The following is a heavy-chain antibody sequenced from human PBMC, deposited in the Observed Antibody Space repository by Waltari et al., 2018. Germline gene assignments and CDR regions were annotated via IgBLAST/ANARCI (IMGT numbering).Heavy chain of an antibody. CDR3: ASHYGDYTLGYYFDY. Sequence: QVQLVESGGGVVQPGRSLRLSCAASGFTFSSYAMHWVRTAPGKGLEWVAVISYDGSNKYYADSVKGRFTISRDNSKNTLYLQMNSLRAEDTAVYYCASHYGDYTLGYYFDYWGQGTLVTVSS. V-gene: IGHV3-30-3*01. J-gene: IGHJ4*02. CDR2: ISYDGSNK. CDR1: GFTFSSYA. D-gene: IGHD4-17*01.